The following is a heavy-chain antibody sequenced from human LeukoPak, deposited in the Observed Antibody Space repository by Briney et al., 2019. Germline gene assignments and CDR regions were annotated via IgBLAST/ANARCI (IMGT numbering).Heavy chain of an antibody. J-gene: IGHJ4*02. Sequence: GASVKVSCKXSGYTFTSYYMHWVRQAPGQGLEWMGIINPSGGSTSYAQKFQGRVTMTRDTSTSTVYMELSSLRSEDTAVYYCAREKHDSSGYYPTWNYWGQGTLVTVSS. CDR1: GYTFTSYY. CDR2: INPSGGST. CDR3: AREKHDSSGYYPTWNY. V-gene: IGHV1-46*03. D-gene: IGHD3-22*01.